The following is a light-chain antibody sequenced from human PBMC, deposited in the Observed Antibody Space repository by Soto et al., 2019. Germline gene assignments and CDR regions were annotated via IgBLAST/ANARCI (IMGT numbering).Light chain of an antibody. Sequence: QSVLTQPPSASGTPGQRVNISCSGSTSNIGSNYVYWYQHLPGTAPRLLIYSNKYRPSGVPDRISGSKSGTSASLAISGLRSEDEADYYCAAWDDSLSGVVFGGGTKVTVL. V-gene: IGLV1-47*02. CDR3: AAWDDSLSGVV. CDR2: SNK. CDR1: TSNIGSNY. J-gene: IGLJ2*01.